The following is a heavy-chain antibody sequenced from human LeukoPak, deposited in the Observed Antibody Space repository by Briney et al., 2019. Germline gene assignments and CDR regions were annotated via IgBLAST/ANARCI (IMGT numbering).Heavy chain of an antibody. D-gene: IGHD6-13*01. CDR3: AKDPPPGYSSSWYDDY. Sequence: GGSLRLSCAASGFTFSSYAMSWVRQAPGKGLEWVSAISGSGGSTYYADSVKGRLTISRDNSKNTLYLQMNSLRAEDTAVYYCAKDPPPGYSSSWYDDYWGQGTLVTVSS. V-gene: IGHV3-23*01. CDR2: ISGSGGST. J-gene: IGHJ4*02. CDR1: GFTFSSYA.